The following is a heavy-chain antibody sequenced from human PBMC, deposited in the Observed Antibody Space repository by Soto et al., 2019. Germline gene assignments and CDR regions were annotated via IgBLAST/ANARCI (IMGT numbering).Heavy chain of an antibody. CDR1: GVSIGTHY. CDR2: IYYDGVT. Sequence: QVQLQESGPGLVKPSETLSLTCTVFGVSIGTHYWSWLRQPPGKGLEWIGYIYYDGVTNYNPSLKSRVTISLDTCKNKFSLELNSVTAADTAVYYCARDSGCIYGFWYFDLWCRGTLVAVSS. J-gene: IGHJ2*01. D-gene: IGHD5-18*01. V-gene: IGHV4-59*11. CDR3: ARDSGCIYGFWYFDL.